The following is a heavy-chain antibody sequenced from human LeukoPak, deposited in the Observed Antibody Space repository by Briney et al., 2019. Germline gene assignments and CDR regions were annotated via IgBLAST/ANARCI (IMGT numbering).Heavy chain of an antibody. J-gene: IGHJ4*02. V-gene: IGHV1-2*02. CDR2: INPNSGGT. CDR1: GYTFTGYY. CDR3: ARDAGYSGYDY. D-gene: IGHD5-12*01. Sequence: GASVKFSCKASGYTFTGYYMHWVRQSPGQGLEWMGWINPNSGGTNYAQKFQGRVTMTRDTSISTAYMELSRLRSDDTAVYYCARDAGYSGYDYWGEGALVTVSS.